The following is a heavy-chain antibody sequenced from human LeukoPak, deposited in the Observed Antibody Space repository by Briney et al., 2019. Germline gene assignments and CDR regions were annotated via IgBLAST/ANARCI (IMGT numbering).Heavy chain of an antibody. J-gene: IGHJ4*02. CDR2: MNPNSGNT. CDR1: GYTFTSYD. CDR3: ARVGGIAAAFDY. D-gene: IGHD6-13*01. Sequence: ASVKVSCKASGYTFTSYDINWVRQATGQGREWMGWMNPNSGNTGYAQKSQGRVTMTRNTSISTAYMELSSLRSEDTAVYYCARVGGIAAAFDYWGQGTLVTVSS. V-gene: IGHV1-8*01.